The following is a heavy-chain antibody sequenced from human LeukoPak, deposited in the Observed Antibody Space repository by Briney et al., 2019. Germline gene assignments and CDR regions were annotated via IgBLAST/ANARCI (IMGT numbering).Heavy chain of an antibody. V-gene: IGHV3-23*01. CDR3: AKRQDSITIFGVVIIGFDY. CDR2: ISGSGGST. Sequence: GGSLRLSCAASGFTFSSYAMSWVRQAPGKGLEWVSAISGSGGSTYYADPVKGRFTISRDNSKNTLYLQMNSLRAEDTAVYYCAKRQDSITIFGVVIIGFDYWGQGTLVTVSS. CDR1: GFTFSSYA. J-gene: IGHJ4*02. D-gene: IGHD3-3*01.